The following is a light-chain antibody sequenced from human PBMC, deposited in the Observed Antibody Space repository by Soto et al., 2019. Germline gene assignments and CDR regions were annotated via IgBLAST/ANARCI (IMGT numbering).Light chain of an antibody. J-gene: IGKJ1*01. CDR1: QSVSSD. Sequence: EIVMTQSPVTLSVSPGERATLSCRASQSVSSDLAWYHQKPGQAPRLLIYGASTRATGIPARFSGSGSGTEVALTINSLQSEDFADYYCQQYNNWPRTFGKGTKVELK. V-gene: IGKV3-15*01. CDR2: GAS. CDR3: QQYNNWPRT.